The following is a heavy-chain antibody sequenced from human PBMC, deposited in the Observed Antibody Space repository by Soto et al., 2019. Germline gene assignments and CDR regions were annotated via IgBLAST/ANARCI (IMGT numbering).Heavy chain of an antibody. CDR2: IYYSGSN. V-gene: IGHV4-59*01. Sequence: SETLSLTCTVSGGSISSYYWGWIRQPPGKGLEWIGYIYYSGSNNYNPSLKSRVTISVDTSKNQFSLKLSSVTAADKAVYYCAREGRGDYDFWSGYYLHGTDVWGQGTTDTVSS. CDR3: AREGRGDYDFWSGYYLHGTDV. D-gene: IGHD3-3*01. CDR1: GGSISSYY. J-gene: IGHJ6*02.